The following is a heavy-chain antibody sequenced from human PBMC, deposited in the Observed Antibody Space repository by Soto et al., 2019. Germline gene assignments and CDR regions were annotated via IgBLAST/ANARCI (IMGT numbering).Heavy chain of an antibody. Sequence: EVQLLESGGGLAQPGGSLRLSCAACGFMLSNYAMSWIRQAPGKGLEWVSEVSVSGGSTYYADSVKGRFTISRDNSKNTVYLQMNSLRGEDTARYYCAKEYYRGAGPDYWGQGTLVTVSS. CDR2: VSVSGGST. V-gene: IGHV3-23*01. CDR1: GFMLSNYA. D-gene: IGHD3-10*01. J-gene: IGHJ4*02. CDR3: AKEYYRGAGPDY.